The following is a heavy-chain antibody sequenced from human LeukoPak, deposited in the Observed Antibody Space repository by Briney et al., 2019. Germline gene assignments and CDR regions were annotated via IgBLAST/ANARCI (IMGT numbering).Heavy chain of an antibody. V-gene: IGHV1-24*01. Sequence: ASVKVSCKVSGYTLTELSMHWVRQAPGKGLEWMGGFDPEDGETIYAQKFQGRVTMTEDTSTDTAYMELSSLRSEDTAVYYCARVRKRYSSSWYGGEGFDYWGQGTLVTVSS. CDR2: FDPEDGET. CDR3: ARVRKRYSSSWYGGEGFDY. D-gene: IGHD6-13*01. CDR1: GYTLTELS. J-gene: IGHJ4*02.